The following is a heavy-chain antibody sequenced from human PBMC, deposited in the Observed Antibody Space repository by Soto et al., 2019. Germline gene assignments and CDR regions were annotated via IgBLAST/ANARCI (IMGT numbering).Heavy chain of an antibody. J-gene: IGHJ5*02. CDR3: ARQMVRGVILWFDP. CDR1: GGSISSYY. CDR2: IYYSGST. V-gene: IGHV4-59*08. D-gene: IGHD3-10*01. Sequence: SETLSLPCTVAGGSISSYYWSWIRQPPGKGLEWIGYIYYSGSTNYNPSLKSRVTISVDTSKNQFSLKLSSVTAADTAVYYCARQMVRGVILWFDPWGQGTLVTVSS.